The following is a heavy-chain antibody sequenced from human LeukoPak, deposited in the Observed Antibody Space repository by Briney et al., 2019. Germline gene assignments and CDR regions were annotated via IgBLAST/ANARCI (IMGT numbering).Heavy chain of an antibody. V-gene: IGHV1-46*01. Sequence: ASVKVSCKASGYTFTSYYMHWVRQAPGRGLEWMGIINPSGGSTSYAEEFQGRATMTRDTSTSTVYMELSSLRFEDTAVYYCARGYNWNDPGDYWGQGTLVTVSS. CDR2: INPSGGST. D-gene: IGHD1-1*01. J-gene: IGHJ4*02. CDR3: ARGYNWNDPGDY. CDR1: GYTFTSYY.